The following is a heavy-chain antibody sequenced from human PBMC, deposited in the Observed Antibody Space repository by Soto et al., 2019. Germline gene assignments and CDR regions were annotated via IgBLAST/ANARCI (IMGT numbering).Heavy chain of an antibody. CDR3: ARYFGYCSGGSCYPRLGYYYGMDV. D-gene: IGHD2-15*01. CDR2: INHSGST. Sequence: PSETLSLTCAVYGGSFSGYYWTWIRQPPGTGLEWIGEINHSGSTNYNPSLKSRVTISVDTSKNQFSLKLTSVTAADTAVYYCARYFGYCSGGSCYPRLGYYYGMDVWGQGTTVT. CDR1: GGSFSGYY. V-gene: IGHV4-34*01. J-gene: IGHJ6*02.